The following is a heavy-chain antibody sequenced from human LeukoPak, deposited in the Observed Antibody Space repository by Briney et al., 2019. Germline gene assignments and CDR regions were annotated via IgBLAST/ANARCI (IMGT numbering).Heavy chain of an antibody. CDR1: GFTFSTYP. J-gene: IGHJ4*02. CDR2: IYSGGST. V-gene: IGHV3-66*01. CDR3: ARDNGYSAY. Sequence: GGSLRLSCAASGFTFSTYPMNWVRQAPGKGLEWVSVIYSGGSTYYADSVKGRFTISRDNSKNTLYLQMNSLRAEDTAVYYCARDNGYSAYWGQGTLVTVSS. D-gene: IGHD4-17*01.